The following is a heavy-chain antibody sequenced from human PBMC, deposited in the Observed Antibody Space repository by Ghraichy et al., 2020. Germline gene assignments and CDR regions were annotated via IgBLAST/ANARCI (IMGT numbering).Heavy chain of an antibody. D-gene: IGHD3-22*01. Sequence: SETLSLTCTVSGGSISSYYWSWIRQPPGKGLEWIGYIYYSGSTNYNPSLKSRVTISVDTSKNQFSLKLSSVTAADTAVYYCARLGIVMDPIPRAAWFDPWGQGTLVTVSS. CDR2: IYYSGST. V-gene: IGHV4-59*08. J-gene: IGHJ5*02. CDR3: ARLGIVMDPIPRAAWFDP. CDR1: GGSISSYY.